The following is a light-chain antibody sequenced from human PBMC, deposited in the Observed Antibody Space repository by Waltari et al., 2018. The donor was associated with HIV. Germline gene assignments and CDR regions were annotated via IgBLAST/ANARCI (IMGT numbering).Light chain of an antibody. CDR2: WAS. CDR3: QQYDSTPLT. J-gene: IGKJ4*01. Sequence: DIVMTQSPDSLAVSLGERATINCKSSQSVLYSSNNKNYLAWYQQRPGQAPKLLIYWASTRESRVPDRFSGSGSGTDFTLTISSLQAEDAAVYYCQQYDSTPLTFGGGTKVEI. V-gene: IGKV4-1*01. CDR1: QSVLYSSNNKNY.